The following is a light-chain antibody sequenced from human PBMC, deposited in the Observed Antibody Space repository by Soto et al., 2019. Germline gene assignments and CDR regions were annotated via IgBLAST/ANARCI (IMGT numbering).Light chain of an antibody. CDR2: GAS. CDR3: QQYGSSPYT. J-gene: IGKJ2*01. Sequence: EIVLTQSPGTLSLSPGERATLSCRASQSVSSSDLAWYQQKPGQAPRLLIYGASSRATGIPDRFSGSGSGTAFTLTISRLEPEDFAVYYCQQYGSSPYTFGQGTKLEIK. CDR1: QSVSSSD. V-gene: IGKV3-20*01.